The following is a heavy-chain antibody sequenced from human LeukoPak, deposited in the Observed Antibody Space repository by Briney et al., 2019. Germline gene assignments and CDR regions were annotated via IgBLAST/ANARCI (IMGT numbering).Heavy chain of an antibody. J-gene: IGHJ4*02. D-gene: IGHD5-18*01. CDR2: IKQDGSER. Sequence: GGSLRLSCAASGFTFSSYWMSWVCQAPGKGPEWVANIKQDGSERYYVHSVKGRFTISRDNAANSLYLQINSLRAEDTSVYYCARDGYSYGKHFDYWGQGTLVTVSS. CDR3: ARDGYSYGKHFDY. CDR1: GFTFSSYW. V-gene: IGHV3-7*01.